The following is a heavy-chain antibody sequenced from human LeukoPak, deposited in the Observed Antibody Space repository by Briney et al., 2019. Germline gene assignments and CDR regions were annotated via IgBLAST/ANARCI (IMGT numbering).Heavy chain of an antibody. J-gene: IGHJ4*02. V-gene: IGHV3-64*01. CDR3: AREGVPGTTDY. Sequence: PGGSLRLSCAASGFIFSSYSMHWVRQAPGKRLESVSAISSNGGSTYYANSVRGRFTISRDNSKNTLYLQMGSLRAEDLAVYYCAREGVPGTTDYWGQGTLVTVSS. D-gene: IGHD6-19*01. CDR1: GFIFSSYS. CDR2: ISSNGGST.